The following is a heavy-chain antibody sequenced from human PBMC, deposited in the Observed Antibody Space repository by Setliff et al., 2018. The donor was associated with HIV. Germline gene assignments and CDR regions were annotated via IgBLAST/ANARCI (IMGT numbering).Heavy chain of an antibody. V-gene: IGHV4-59*08. D-gene: IGHD3-10*01. CDR3: ARQGGYNSPLMV. J-gene: IGHJ4*02. Sequence: SETLSLTCTVSGGSITSYYWNWIRQSPGKGLEWIGYIFDSGTTKYNPSVTSRFTISVDASKSQFFLQLISVAAADTAVYYCARQGGYNSPLMVWGQGKLVTVSS. CDR2: IFDSGTT. CDR1: GGSITSYY.